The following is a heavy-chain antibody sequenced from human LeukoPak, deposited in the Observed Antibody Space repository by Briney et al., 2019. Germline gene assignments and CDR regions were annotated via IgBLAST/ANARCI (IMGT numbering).Heavy chain of an antibody. CDR2: ISSSSSYI. CDR1: GFTFSSYS. Sequence: GGSLRLSCAASGFTFSSYSMNWVRQAPGKGLEWVSSISSSSSYIYYADSVKGRFTISRDNAKNSLYLQMNSLRAEDTAVYYCARDKVEKSAFDIWGQGTMVTVSS. J-gene: IGHJ3*02. CDR3: ARDKVEKSAFDI. V-gene: IGHV3-21*01. D-gene: IGHD1-26*01.